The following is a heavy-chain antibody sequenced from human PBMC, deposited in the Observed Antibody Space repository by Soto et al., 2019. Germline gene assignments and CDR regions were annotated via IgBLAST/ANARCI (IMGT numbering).Heavy chain of an antibody. CDR3: ARDEMAVAGTPDY. CDR2: ISAYNGNT. CDR1: GYTFTGDG. J-gene: IGHJ4*02. Sequence: ASVTVACKGSGYTFTGDGSGWVRQAPGQGLEWMGWISAYNGNTNYAQKLQGRVTMTTDTSTSTAYMELRSLRSDDTAVYYCARDEMAVAGTPDYWGQGTLVTVSS. D-gene: IGHD6-19*01. V-gene: IGHV1-18*01.